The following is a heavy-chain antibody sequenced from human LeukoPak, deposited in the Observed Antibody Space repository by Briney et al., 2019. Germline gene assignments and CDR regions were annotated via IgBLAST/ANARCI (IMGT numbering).Heavy chain of an antibody. CDR1: GGSFSGYY. Sequence: PSETLSLTCAVYGGSFSGYYWSWIRQPPGKGLEWIGEINHSGSTNYNPSLKSRVTISVDTSKNQFSLKLSSVTAADTAVYYCARGYGMIVVAPRSGAFDIWGQGTMVTVSS. CDR3: ARGYGMIVVAPRSGAFDI. J-gene: IGHJ3*02. CDR2: INHSGST. D-gene: IGHD3-22*01. V-gene: IGHV4-34*01.